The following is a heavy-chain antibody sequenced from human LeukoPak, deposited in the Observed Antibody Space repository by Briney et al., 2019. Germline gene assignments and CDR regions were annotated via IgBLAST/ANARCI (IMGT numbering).Heavy chain of an antibody. V-gene: IGHV3-21*01. CDR3: ARDFAGDDYGDYIGWFDP. D-gene: IGHD4-17*01. Sequence: GGSLRLSCAASGFTFSSYSMNWVRQAPGKGLEWVSSISSSSRYIYYADSVKGRFTISRDNAKNSLYLQMNSLRAEDTAVYYCARDFAGDDYGDYIGWFDPWGQGTLVTVSS. CDR2: ISSSSRYI. J-gene: IGHJ5*02. CDR1: GFTFSSYS.